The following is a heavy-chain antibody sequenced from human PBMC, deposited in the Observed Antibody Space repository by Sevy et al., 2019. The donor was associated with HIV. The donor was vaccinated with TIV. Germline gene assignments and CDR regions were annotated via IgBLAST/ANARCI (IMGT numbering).Heavy chain of an antibody. CDR1: GFTFSSYG. CDR2: IWYDGGNK. J-gene: IGHJ4*02. D-gene: IGHD3-22*01. Sequence: GGSLRLSCAASGFTFSSYGMHWVRQAPGKGLEWVAVIWYDGGNKYYADSVKGRFTISRDNSKNTLYLQMNSLRAEDTAVYYCARDGRYYYDSSGYPDYWGQGTLVTVSS. V-gene: IGHV3-33*01. CDR3: ARDGRYYYDSSGYPDY.